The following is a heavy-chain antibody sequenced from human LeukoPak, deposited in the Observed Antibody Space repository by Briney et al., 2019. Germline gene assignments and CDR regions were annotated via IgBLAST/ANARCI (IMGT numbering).Heavy chain of an antibody. CDR3: AKEIVGASSSTG. V-gene: IGHV3-30*02. Sequence: GGSLRLSCAASGFTFSSYGMHWVRQAPGKGLEWVTFIRYDGSNKYYADSVKGRFTISRDNSKNTLYLQMNSLRAEDTAVYYCAKEIVGASSSTGWGQGTLVTVSS. CDR1: GFTFSSYG. J-gene: IGHJ4*02. D-gene: IGHD1-26*01. CDR2: IRYDGSNK.